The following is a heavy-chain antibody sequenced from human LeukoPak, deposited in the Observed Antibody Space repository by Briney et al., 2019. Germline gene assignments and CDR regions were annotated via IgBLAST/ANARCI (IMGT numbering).Heavy chain of an antibody. CDR2: ISSSSSTI. D-gene: IGHD6-6*01. J-gene: IGHJ3*02. CDR1: GFTFTRHS. CDR3: ARDRGGYSSSSGAFDI. V-gene: IGHV3-48*01. Sequence: GGSLRLSCVASGFTFTRHSMNWVRQAPGKGLEWISYISSSSSTIYYADSVKGRFTISRDNAKNSLYLQMNSLRAEDTAVYYCARDRGGYSSSSGAFDIWGQGTMVTVSS.